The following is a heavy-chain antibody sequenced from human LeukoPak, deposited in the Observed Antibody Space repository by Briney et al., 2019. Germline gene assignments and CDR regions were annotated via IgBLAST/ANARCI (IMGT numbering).Heavy chain of an antibody. Sequence: SETLSLTCTVSGGSLSPYYWTWIRQPPGKGLEWIGYIYHTGVSDYKPSLKSRLTISLDTSRSQFSLSLRSVTAADAAVYYCARLRAYTTTHQSFFDYWGQGALVTVSS. D-gene: IGHD3-16*01. CDR2: IYHTGVS. CDR3: ARLRAYTTTHQSFFDY. V-gene: IGHV4-59*08. J-gene: IGHJ4*02. CDR1: GGSLSPYY.